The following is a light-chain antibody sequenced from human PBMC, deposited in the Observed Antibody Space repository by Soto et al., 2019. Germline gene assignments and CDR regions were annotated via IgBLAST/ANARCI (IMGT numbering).Light chain of an antibody. CDR2: DNN. V-gene: IGLV1-51*01. CDR1: SSNIGNNY. CDR3: GTWESSLSAGV. J-gene: IGLJ2*01. Sequence: QSVLTQPPSVSAAPGQKVTIACSGSSSNIGNNYISWYQLLQGTAPKLIIYDNNKRPSGIPDRFSGSKSGTSATLGITGLQTGDEGDYYCGTWESSLSAGVFGGGTKVTVL.